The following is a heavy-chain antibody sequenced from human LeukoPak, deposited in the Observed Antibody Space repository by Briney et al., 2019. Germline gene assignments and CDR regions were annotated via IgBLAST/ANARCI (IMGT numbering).Heavy chain of an antibody. J-gene: IGHJ4*02. CDR1: GGSFSGYY. D-gene: IGHD2-2*01. CDR2: INHSGST. V-gene: IGHV4-34*01. Sequence: PSETLSLTCAVYGGSFSGYYWSWIPQPPGKRLEWVGEINHSGSTNYNPSLKSRVTISVDTSKNQFSLKLSSVPAADTAVYYCARGPGIGYCSSTSCYRFDYWGQGTLVTVSS. CDR3: ARGPGIGYCSSTSCYRFDY.